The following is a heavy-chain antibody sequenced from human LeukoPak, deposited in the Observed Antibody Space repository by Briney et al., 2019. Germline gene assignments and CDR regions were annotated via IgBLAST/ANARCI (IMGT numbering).Heavy chain of an antibody. CDR1: GGIFSSYA. CDR2: IIPIFGIA. V-gene: IGHV1-69*04. CDR3: AKGYCSSTSCYADGMDV. J-gene: IGHJ6*02. D-gene: IGHD2-2*01. Sequence: SVKVSCKASGGIFSSYAISWVRQAPGQGLEWMGRIIPIFGIANYAQKFQGRVTITADKSTSTAYMELSSLRSEDTAVYYCAKGYCSSTSCYADGMDVWGQGTTVTVSS.